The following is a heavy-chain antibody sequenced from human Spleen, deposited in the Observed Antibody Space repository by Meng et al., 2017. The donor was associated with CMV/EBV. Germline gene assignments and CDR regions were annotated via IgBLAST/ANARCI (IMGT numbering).Heavy chain of an antibody. V-gene: IGHV3-7*01. CDR3: AKAVSYNWNSFDI. J-gene: IGHJ3*02. D-gene: IGHD1-7*01. Sequence: GGSLRLSCVASGFTFSDYWMTWVRQAPGKGLEWVANINQDGSEKYYVDSVKGRFSISRDNAKNSLYLQMNGLRAEDTAVYYCAKAVSYNWNSFDIWGQGTMVTVS. CDR2: INQDGSEK. CDR1: GFTFSDYW.